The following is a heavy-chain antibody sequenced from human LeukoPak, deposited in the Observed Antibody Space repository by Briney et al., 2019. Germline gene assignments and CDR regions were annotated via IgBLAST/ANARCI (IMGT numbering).Heavy chain of an antibody. CDR1: CGSISSYY. D-gene: IGHD5-18*01. Sequence: TLSLTCTVSCGSISSYYWSWIRQPPGKGLEWVGYIYYIGSTNYNPSLKSRVTISVDTSKNQFSLKLSSVTAADTAVYYCARGQLWFDYWGQGTLVTVSS. CDR2: IYYIGST. J-gene: IGHJ5*01. V-gene: IGHV4-59*01. CDR3: ARGQLWFDY.